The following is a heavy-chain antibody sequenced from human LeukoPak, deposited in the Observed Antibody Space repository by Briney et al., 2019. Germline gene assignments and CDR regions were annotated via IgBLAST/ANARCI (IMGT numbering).Heavy chain of an antibody. V-gene: IGHV4-59*02. CDR1: GASVSSHF. D-gene: IGHD3-22*01. CDR3: AKGVSGTYYAFDV. Sequence: PSETLSLTCGVSGASVSSHFWSWIRQTPRMGLEWIGYISNRGGTGYNPSLRSRVTISVDAPKNEVSLNVRSVSAADTAVYYCAKGVSGTYYAFDVWGQGRTV. J-gene: IGHJ3*01. CDR2: ISNRGGT.